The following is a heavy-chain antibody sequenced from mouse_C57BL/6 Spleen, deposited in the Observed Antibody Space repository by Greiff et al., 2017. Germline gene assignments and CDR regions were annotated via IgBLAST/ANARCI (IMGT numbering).Heavy chain of an antibody. Sequence: VQLKESGPELVKPGASVKISCKASGYSFTGYYMNWVKQSPEKSLEWIGEINPSTGGTTYNQKFKAKATLTVDKSSSTAYMQLKSLTSEDSAVYYCASYDYDWFAYWGQGTLVTVSA. CDR2: INPSTGGT. CDR3: ASYDYDWFAY. V-gene: IGHV1-42*01. J-gene: IGHJ3*01. CDR1: GYSFTGYY. D-gene: IGHD2-4*01.